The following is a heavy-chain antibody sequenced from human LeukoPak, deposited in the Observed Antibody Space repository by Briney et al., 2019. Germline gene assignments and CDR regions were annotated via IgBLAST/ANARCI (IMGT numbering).Heavy chain of an antibody. J-gene: IGHJ4*02. CDR2: IYYSGST. D-gene: IGHD3-22*01. V-gene: IGHV4-59*01. CDR1: GGSISSYY. Sequence: SETLSLTCTVSGGSISSYYWSWIRQPPGKGLEWIGYIYYSGSTNYNPSLKSRVTISVDTSKNQFSLKLSSVTAADTAVYYCARGGYDSSGYYYVDHWGQGTLVTVSS. CDR3: ARGGYDSSGYYYVDH.